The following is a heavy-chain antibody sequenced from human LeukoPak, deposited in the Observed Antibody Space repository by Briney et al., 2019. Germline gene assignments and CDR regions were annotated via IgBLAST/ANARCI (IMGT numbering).Heavy chain of an antibody. Sequence: PSETLSLTCAVYGGSFSGYYWSWIRQPPGKGLEWIGEINHSGSTKYNPTLKSRVTISVDTSKNQFSLKLSSVTAADTAVYYCVNLSSSWYIAYWGQGTLVTVSS. CDR1: GGSFSGYY. CDR3: VNLSSSWYIAY. V-gene: IGHV4-34*01. CDR2: INHSGST. J-gene: IGHJ4*02. D-gene: IGHD6-13*01.